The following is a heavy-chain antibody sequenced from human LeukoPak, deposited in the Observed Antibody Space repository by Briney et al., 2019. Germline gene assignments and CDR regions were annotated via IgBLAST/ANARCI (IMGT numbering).Heavy chain of an antibody. CDR3: ARGGGYYYDSSGYPRPFDY. Sequence: ASVKVSCKASGYTFTGYYMHWVRQAPGQGLEWMGWINPNSGGTNYAQKFQGRVTMTRDTSISTAYMELSRLRSDDTAVYYCARGGGYYYDSSGYPRPFDYWGQGTLVTVSS. V-gene: IGHV1-2*02. CDR2: INPNSGGT. CDR1: GYTFTGYY. J-gene: IGHJ4*02. D-gene: IGHD3-22*01.